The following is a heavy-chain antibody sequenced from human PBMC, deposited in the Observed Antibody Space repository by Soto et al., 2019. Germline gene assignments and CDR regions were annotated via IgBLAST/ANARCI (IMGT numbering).Heavy chain of an antibody. CDR1: GYTFTGYY. V-gene: IGHV1-2*02. D-gene: IGHD3-10*01. CDR3: AREYGSGSYPLNYYYYYGMDV. Sequence: EASVKVSCKASGYTFTGYYMHWVRQAPGQGLEWMGWINPNSGGTNYAQKFQGRVTMTRDTSISTAYMELSRLRSDDTAVYYCAREYGSGSYPLNYYYYYGMDVWGQGTTVTVSS. CDR2: INPNSGGT. J-gene: IGHJ6*02.